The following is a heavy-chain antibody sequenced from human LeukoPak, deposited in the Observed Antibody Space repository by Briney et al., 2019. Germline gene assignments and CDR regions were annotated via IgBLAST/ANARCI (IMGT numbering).Heavy chain of an antibody. Sequence: ASVKVSCKASGYVYTSHWMHWVRQAPGQGLEWMGVINPSGTTTVYAQKFQGRVTMTRDTSTSTDYLELRSLRSEDTATYYCARDHSRTEGGTSFWWFDPWGQGTLVTVS. J-gene: IGHJ5*02. CDR2: INPSGTTT. D-gene: IGHD1-26*01. V-gene: IGHV1-46*01. CDR1: GYVYTSHW. CDR3: ARDHSRTEGGTSFWWFDP.